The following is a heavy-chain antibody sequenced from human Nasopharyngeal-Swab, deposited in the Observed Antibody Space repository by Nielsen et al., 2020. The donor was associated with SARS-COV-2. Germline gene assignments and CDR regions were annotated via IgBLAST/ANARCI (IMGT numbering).Heavy chain of an antibody. CDR3: ARGPGAARPWFTDY. V-gene: IGHV4-39*01. J-gene: IGHJ4*02. Sequence: SETLSLTCTVSGASISSDSYFWGWIRQSPGKGLEWIGTVHYSGSIYSNPSLKSRITMSVDMSKNQFSLNLRSVTAADTAVYYCARGPGAARPWFTDYWGQGILVTVSS. CDR2: VHYSGSI. CDR1: GASISSDSYF. D-gene: IGHD6-6*01.